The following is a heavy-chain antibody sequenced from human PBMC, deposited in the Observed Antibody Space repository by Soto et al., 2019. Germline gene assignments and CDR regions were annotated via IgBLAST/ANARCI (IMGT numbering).Heavy chain of an antibody. CDR3: ARKEPWGYIDY. D-gene: IGHD3-16*01. J-gene: IGHJ4*02. Sequence: SLRLSCAESGFTFSSYSMNWVRQAPGKGLEWVAVIWYDGSNKYYADSVKGRFTISRDNSKNTLYLQMNSLRAEDTAVYYCARKEPWGYIDYWGQGTVVTVS. CDR1: GFTFSSYS. CDR2: IWYDGSNK. V-gene: IGHV3-33*01.